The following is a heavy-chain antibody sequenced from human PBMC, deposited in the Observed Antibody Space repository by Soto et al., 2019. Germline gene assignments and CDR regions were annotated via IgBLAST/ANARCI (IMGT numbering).Heavy chain of an antibody. J-gene: IGHJ6*03. CDR2: TYYRSKLYI. V-gene: IGHV6-1*01. CDR3: DTGMLIRGHHYYMDV. D-gene: IGHD3-16*01. CDR1: GYSVSGNRAA. Sequence: PSQTLSLTFVISGYSVSGNRAALNWISQSPSRGLEWLGRTYYRSKLYIEYAPSVTGRMTINPDTSKNQFSLQLNSVTPEDTAVYYCDTGMLIRGHHYYMDVWGQGTSVTVSS.